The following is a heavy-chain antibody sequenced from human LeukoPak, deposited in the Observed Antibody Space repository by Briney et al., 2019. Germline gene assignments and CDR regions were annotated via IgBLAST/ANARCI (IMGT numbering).Heavy chain of an antibody. CDR2: IYYSGST. D-gene: IGHD3-22*01. J-gene: IGHJ3*02. Sequence: NPSETLSLTCTVSGGSISSSSYYWGWIRQPPGKGLEWIGSIYYSGSTYYNPSLKSRVTISVDTSKNQFSLKPSSVTAADTAVYYCARVSGITMIVVVNSDAFDIWGQGTMVTVSS. CDR3: ARVSGITMIVVVNSDAFDI. CDR1: GGSISSSSYY. V-gene: IGHV4-39*07.